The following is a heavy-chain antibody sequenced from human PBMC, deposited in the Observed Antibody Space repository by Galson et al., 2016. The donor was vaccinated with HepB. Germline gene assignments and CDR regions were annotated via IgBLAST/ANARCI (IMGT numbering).Heavy chain of an antibody. CDR1: GSTFSSYA. V-gene: IGHV3-23*01. J-gene: IGHJ2*01. D-gene: IGHD6-19*01. CDR3: AKDALSGCYRVPCYWHFNL. CDR2: ISESGDAT. Sequence: SLRLSCAASGSTFSSYAMSWVRQAPGKGLEWVAGISESGDATNYADSVKGRFSISRDNSKNTLHLQMNSLGVDDTAVYHCAKDALSGCYRVPCYWHFNLWGRGTLVAVSS.